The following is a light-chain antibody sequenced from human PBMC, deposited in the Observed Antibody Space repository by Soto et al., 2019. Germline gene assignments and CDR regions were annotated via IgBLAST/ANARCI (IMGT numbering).Light chain of an antibody. CDR1: SSNIGNNY. V-gene: IGLV1-51*01. Sequence: QSVLTQPPSVSAAPGQKVTISCSGSSSNIGNNYVSWYQQLPGTAPQLLIYDNNERPSGIPDRFSGSKSGTSATLGITGLQTGDEADYYCGAWDGSLSAVVFGGGTKLTV. CDR3: GAWDGSLSAVV. CDR2: DNN. J-gene: IGLJ2*01.